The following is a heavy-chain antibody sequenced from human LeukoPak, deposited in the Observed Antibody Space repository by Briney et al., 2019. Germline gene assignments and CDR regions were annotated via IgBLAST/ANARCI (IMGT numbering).Heavy chain of an antibody. J-gene: IGHJ4*02. CDR1: GFTFGDYA. CDR2: IRSKAYGGTT. CDR3: TRAPEQWLVIGDFDY. V-gene: IGHV3-49*03. D-gene: IGHD6-19*01. Sequence: GGSLRLSCTASGFTFGDYAMSWFRQAPGKGLEWVGFIRSKAYGGTTEYAASVKGRFTISRDDSKSIAYLQMNSLKTEDTAVYYCTRAPEQWLVIGDFDYWGQGTLVTVSS.